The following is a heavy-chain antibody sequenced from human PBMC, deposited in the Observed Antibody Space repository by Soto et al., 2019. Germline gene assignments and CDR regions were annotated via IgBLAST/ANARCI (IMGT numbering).Heavy chain of an antibody. V-gene: IGHV3-7*04. D-gene: IGHD5-18*01. Sequence: GGSLRLSCAASAFSFSSSWMTWVRQAPGKGLEWVANIKPDGTEKYYVDSVRGRFTISRDNAKNSLYLQMNSLRADDTAVYYCARGYTALDYWGQGTLVTVSS. J-gene: IGHJ4*02. CDR2: IKPDGTEK. CDR1: AFSFSSSW. CDR3: ARGYTALDY.